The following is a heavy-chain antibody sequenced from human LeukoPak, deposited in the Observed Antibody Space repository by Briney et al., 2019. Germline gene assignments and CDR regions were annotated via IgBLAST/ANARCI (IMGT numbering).Heavy chain of an antibody. D-gene: IGHD4-17*01. J-gene: IGHJ6*03. V-gene: IGHV3-21*01. CDR3: ARGSGVTTIYYYMDV. CDR2: ISSSSSYI. Sequence: GGSLRLSCAASGFTFSSYSMNWVRQAPGKGLEWVSSISSSSSYIYYADSVKGRFTISRDNAKNSLYLQMNSLRAEDTAVYSCARGSGVTTIYYYMDVWGKGTTVTVSS. CDR1: GFTFSSYS.